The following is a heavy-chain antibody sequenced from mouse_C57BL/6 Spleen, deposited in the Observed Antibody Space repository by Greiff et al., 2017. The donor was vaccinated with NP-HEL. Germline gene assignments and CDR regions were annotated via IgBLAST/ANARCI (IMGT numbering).Heavy chain of an antibody. V-gene: IGHV3-6*01. Sequence: EESGPGLVKPSQSLSLTCSVTGYSITSGYYWNWIRQFPGNKLEWMGYISYDGSNNYNPSLKNRISITRDTSKNQFFLKLNSVTTEDTATYYCAREGYDGYYDDYWGQGTTLTVSS. CDR1: GYSITSGYY. D-gene: IGHD2-3*01. J-gene: IGHJ2*01. CDR3: AREGYDGYYDDY. CDR2: ISYDGSN.